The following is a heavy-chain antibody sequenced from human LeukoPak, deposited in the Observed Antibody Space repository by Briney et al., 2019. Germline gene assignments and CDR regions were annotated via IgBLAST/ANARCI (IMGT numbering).Heavy chain of an antibody. CDR2: VSGSGGST. CDR1: GFTFSSYA. Sequence: GGSLRLSCAASGFTFSSYAMSWVRQAPGKGLEWVSGVSGSGGSTYYADSVKGRFTISRDNAKNSLYLQMNSLRAEDTAVYYCARDRRYCSGGSCYQNWFDPWGQGTLVTVSS. CDR3: ARDRRYCSGGSCYQNWFDP. D-gene: IGHD2-15*01. V-gene: IGHV3-23*01. J-gene: IGHJ5*02.